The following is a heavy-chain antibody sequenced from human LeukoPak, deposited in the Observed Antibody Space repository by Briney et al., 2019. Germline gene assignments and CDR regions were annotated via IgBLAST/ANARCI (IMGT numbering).Heavy chain of an antibody. CDR3: ARGGSSWYGQASIDY. V-gene: IGHV4-34*01. J-gene: IGHJ4*02. CDR1: GGSFSGYY. D-gene: IGHD6-13*01. CDR2: INHSGST. Sequence: SETLSLTCAVYGGSFSGYYWSWIRQPPGKGLEWIGEINHSGSTNYNPSLKSRVTISVDTSKNQFSLKLSSVTTADTAVYYCARGGSSWYGQASIDYWGQGTLVTVSS.